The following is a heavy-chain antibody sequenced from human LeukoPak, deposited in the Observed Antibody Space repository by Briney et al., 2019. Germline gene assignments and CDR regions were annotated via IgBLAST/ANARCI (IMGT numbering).Heavy chain of an antibody. J-gene: IGHJ4*02. CDR1: GVSISSSNSY. D-gene: IGHD5-18*01. V-gene: IGHV4-39*01. CDR2: IYYSGNT. CDR3: ARGHGIQLWTPTTYYFDY. Sequence: PSETLSLTCTVSGVSISSSNSYWGWIRQPPGKGLEWIGSIYYSGNTYYNASLKSQASISIDTSKNQFSLRLTSVTAADTAVYYCARGHGIQLWTPTTYYFDYWGQGTLVTVSS.